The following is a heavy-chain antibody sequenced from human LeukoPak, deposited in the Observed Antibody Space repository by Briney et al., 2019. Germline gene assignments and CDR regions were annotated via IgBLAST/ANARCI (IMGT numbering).Heavy chain of an antibody. CDR1: GFTFSSYV. CDR3: AKGGRITAVLPFDY. V-gene: IGHV3-23*01. CDR2: ISGSGGST. D-gene: IGHD6-13*01. Sequence: GRSLRLSCAASGFTFSSYVMSWVRQAPGKGLEWVSAISGSGGSTYYADSVKGRFTISRDNSKNTLSLQVSSLRAEDTAVYRCAKGGRITAVLPFDYWGQGTLVTVSS. J-gene: IGHJ4*02.